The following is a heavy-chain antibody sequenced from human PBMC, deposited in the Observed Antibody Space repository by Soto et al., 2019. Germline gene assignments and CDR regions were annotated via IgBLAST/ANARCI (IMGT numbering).Heavy chain of an antibody. Sequence: EVQLVESGGGLVKPGGSLRLSCAASGFTFSDAWMMWVRQAPGNGLERVGRIKSRTDGGTTDYTPAVEGRFTISRADSSDTLYLQMNRLKTEYSAMYYFLRGRLSGHSNDYW. D-gene: IGHD1-26*01. V-gene: IGHV3-15*07. J-gene: IGHJ4*01. CDR3: LRGRLSGHSNDY. CDR2: IKSRTDGGTT. CDR1: GFTFSDAW.